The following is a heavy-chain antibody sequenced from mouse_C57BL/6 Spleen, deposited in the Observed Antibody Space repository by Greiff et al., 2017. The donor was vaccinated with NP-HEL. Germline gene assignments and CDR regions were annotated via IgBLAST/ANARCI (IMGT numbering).Heavy chain of an antibody. CDR1: GYAFSSYW. Sequence: QVQLKQSGAELVKPGASVKISCKASGYAFSSYWMNWVKQSPGQGLEWIGQIYPGDGDTNYNGKFKGKATLTADKSSSTAYMQLSSLTSEDSAVYFCSRLHYGSSPGWFAYWGQGTLVTVSA. CDR3: SRLHYGSSPGWFAY. V-gene: IGHV1-80*01. J-gene: IGHJ3*01. D-gene: IGHD1-1*01. CDR2: IYPGDGDT.